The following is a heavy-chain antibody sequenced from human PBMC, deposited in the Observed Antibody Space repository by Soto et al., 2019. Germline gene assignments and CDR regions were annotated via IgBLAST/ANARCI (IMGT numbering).Heavy chain of an antibody. CDR1: GYTFTGYY. CDR2: INPNSGGT. Sequence: QVQLVQSGAEVKKPGASVKVSCKASGYTFTGYYMHWVRQAPGQGLEWMGWINPNSGGTNYAQKFQGWVTMTRDTSIRTAYMELSRLRSDDTAVYYCAMGSSWYEGEDYFDYWGQGTLVTVSS. D-gene: IGHD6-13*01. J-gene: IGHJ4*02. V-gene: IGHV1-2*04. CDR3: AMGSSWYEGEDYFDY.